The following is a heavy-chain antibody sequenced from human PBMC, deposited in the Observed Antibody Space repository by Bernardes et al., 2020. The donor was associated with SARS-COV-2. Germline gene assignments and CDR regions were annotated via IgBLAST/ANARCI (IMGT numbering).Heavy chain of an antibody. J-gene: IGHJ4*02. CDR1: GGSFSCYY. CDR2: INHSGST. V-gene: IGHV4-34*01. CDR3: ARGPGYYDFWSGPTNRRSYYFDY. D-gene: IGHD3-3*01. Sequence: TLSLILSFYGGSFSCYYFSWIRQPPGKGLEWSGEINHSGSTNYNPSLKSRVTISVDTSKNQFSLKLSSVTAADTAVYYCARGPGYYDFWSGPTNRRSYYFDYWGQGTLVTVSS.